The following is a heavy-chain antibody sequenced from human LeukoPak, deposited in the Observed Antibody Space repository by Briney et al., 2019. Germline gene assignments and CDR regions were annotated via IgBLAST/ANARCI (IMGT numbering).Heavy chain of an antibody. V-gene: IGHV3-15*01. J-gene: IGHJ4*02. CDR1: GFTFSSYA. CDR2: IKSKTDGGTT. Sequence: GGSLRLSCAASGFTFSSYAMSWVRQAPGKGLEWVGRIKSKTDGGTTDYAAPVKGRFTISRDDSKNTLYLQMNSLKTEDTAVYYCTTGRYGSGYPRYYFDYWGQGTLVTVSS. CDR3: TTGRYGSGYPRYYFDY. D-gene: IGHD3-10*01.